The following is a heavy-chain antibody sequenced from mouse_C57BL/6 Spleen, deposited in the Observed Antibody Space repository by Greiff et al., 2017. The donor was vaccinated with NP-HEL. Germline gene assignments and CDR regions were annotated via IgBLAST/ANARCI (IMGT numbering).Heavy chain of an antibody. D-gene: IGHD1-1*01. Sequence: QVQLQQPGAELVRPGSSVKLSCKASGYTFTSYWMHWVKQRPIQGLEWIGNIDPSDSETHYNQKFKDKATLTVDKSSSTAYMQLSSLTSEDSAVYYCAREFYYYGSSPYAMDYWGQGTSVTVSS. CDR2: IDPSDSET. CDR3: AREFYYYGSSPYAMDY. V-gene: IGHV1-52*01. CDR1: GYTFTSYW. J-gene: IGHJ4*01.